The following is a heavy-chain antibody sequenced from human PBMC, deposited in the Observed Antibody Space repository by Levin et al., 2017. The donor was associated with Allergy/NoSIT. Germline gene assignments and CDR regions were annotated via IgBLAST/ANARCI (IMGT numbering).Heavy chain of an antibody. CDR3: ARHLLAAGREYDY. CDR1: GFTFSNYP. D-gene: IGHD6-13*01. Sequence: RPGGSLRLSCTASGFTFSNYPMSWVRQTPGKGLEWISAIGASSGTTYYTDSVKGRFTISKDYSNNILYLQMNSLRAEDTAVYYCARHLLAAGREYDYWGQGALVTVSS. CDR2: IGASSGTT. V-gene: IGHV3-23*01. J-gene: IGHJ4*02.